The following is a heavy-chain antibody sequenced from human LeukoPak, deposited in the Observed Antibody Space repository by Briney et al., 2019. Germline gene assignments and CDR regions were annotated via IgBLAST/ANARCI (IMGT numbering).Heavy chain of an antibody. Sequence: PGGSLRLSCAASGFTFSSYEMNWVRQAPGKGLEWVSYISSSGSTIYYADSVKGRFTISRDNAKNSLYLQMNSLRAEDTAVYYCAREWDSKVVVKDWGQGTLVTVSS. J-gene: IGHJ4*02. CDR2: ISSSGSTI. CDR1: GFTFSSYE. V-gene: IGHV3-48*03. CDR3: AREWDSKVVVKD. D-gene: IGHD3-22*01.